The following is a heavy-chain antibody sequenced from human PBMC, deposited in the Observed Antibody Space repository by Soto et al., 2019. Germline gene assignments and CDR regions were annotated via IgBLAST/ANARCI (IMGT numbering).Heavy chain of an antibody. Sequence: PGGSLRLSCAASGFTFSSYGMHWVRQAPGKGLEWVAVIWYDGSNKYYADSVKGRFTISRDNSKNTLYLQMNSLRAEDTAVYYCARDLGEYDSSGGWFDPWGQGTLVTVSS. J-gene: IGHJ5*02. V-gene: IGHV3-33*01. CDR1: GFTFSSYG. D-gene: IGHD3-22*01. CDR3: ARDLGEYDSSGGWFDP. CDR2: IWYDGSNK.